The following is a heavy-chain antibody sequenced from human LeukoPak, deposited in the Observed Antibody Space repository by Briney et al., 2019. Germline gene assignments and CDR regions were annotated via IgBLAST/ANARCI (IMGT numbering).Heavy chain of an antibody. CDR2: INPNSGCT. J-gene: IGHJ4*02. D-gene: IGHD2-2*01. Sequence: GASVKVSCKASGYTFTGYYMHWVRQAPGQGLEWMGWINPNSGCTSCAMKFEGRVTMTRDTSISTAYMELSRLRSDDTAVYYCARGLQKTLLVVPAAIDPSFFYWGQGTLVTVSS. V-gene: IGHV1-2*02. CDR1: GYTFTGYY. CDR3: ARGLQKTLLVVPAAIDPSFFY.